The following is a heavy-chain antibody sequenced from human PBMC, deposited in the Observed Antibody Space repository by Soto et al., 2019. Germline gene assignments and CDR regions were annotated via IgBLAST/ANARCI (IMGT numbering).Heavy chain of an antibody. J-gene: IGHJ3*01. V-gene: IGHV3-15*01. CDR1: GVTFSNAW. D-gene: IGHD1-26*01. Sequence: EVQLVESGGGLVKPGGSLRLSCAASGVTFSNAWMSWVRQAPGKGLEWVGRIKSKTEGGTTDYAAPMKGRFTISRDDSKNTLYLQKNSLKTDDTAVYYCTKDLVGAFWGQGTMVTVSS. CDR2: IKSKTEGGTT. CDR3: TKDLVGAF.